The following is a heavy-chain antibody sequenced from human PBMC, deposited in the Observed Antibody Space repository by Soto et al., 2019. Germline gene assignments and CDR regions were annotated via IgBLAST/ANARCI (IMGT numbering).Heavy chain of an antibody. CDR1: GGSVNSGDYY. CDR3: ARRRTNFWSGYASFFDY. Sequence: QVQLQESGPGLVKPSQTLSLICTVSGGSVNSGDYYWSWVRQHPGKALEWIGYIYYSGSTYYNPSLESRDTISVDTSKNQFSLNLSSVTAADTAVYYCARRRTNFWSGYASFFDYWGQGTLITVSS. D-gene: IGHD3-3*01. J-gene: IGHJ4*02. CDR2: IYYSGST. V-gene: IGHV4-31*03.